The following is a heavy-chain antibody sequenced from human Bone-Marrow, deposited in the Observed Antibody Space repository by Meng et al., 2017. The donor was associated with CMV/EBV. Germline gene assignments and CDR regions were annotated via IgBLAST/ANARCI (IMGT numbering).Heavy chain of an antibody. V-gene: IGHV3-21*01. CDR3: ATYHGYKGDLDY. Sequence: GESLKISCAASGFTFSSYSMNWVRQAPGKGLEWVSSISSSSSYIYYADSVKGRFTISRDNAKNSLYLQMNSLRAEDTAVYYCATYHGYKGDLDYWGQGTLVTASS. CDR2: ISSSSSYI. J-gene: IGHJ4*02. D-gene: IGHD5-24*01. CDR1: GFTFSSYS.